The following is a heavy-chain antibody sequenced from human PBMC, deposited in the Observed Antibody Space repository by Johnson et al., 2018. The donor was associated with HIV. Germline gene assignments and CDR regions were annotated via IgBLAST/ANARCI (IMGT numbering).Heavy chain of an antibody. Sequence: QMQLVESGGGLVQPGGSLRLSCAASGFTFSDYDMSWIRQAPGKGLEWVSYISSSGTIVYYADSVKGRFTISRDNAKNSLSLQINSLRADDTAVYYCARGGSDAFDIWGQGTMVTVSS. CDR3: ARGGSDAFDI. J-gene: IGHJ3*02. V-gene: IGHV3-11*04. CDR1: GFTFSDYD. D-gene: IGHD3-16*01. CDR2: ISSSGTIV.